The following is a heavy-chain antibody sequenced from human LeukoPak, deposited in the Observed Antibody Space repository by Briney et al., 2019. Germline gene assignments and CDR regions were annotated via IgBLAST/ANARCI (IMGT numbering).Heavy chain of an antibody. CDR3: ARDLYVQTYYYYYMDV. CDR1: GYTFTGYY. D-gene: IGHD3-16*01. Sequence: ASVKVSCKASGYTFTGYYMHWVRQAPGQGLEWMGWINPNSGGTNYAQKFQGRVTMTRDTSISTAYMELSRLRSDDTAVYYCARDLYVQTYYYYYMDVWGKGTTVTVSS. CDR2: INPNSGGT. J-gene: IGHJ6*03. V-gene: IGHV1-2*02.